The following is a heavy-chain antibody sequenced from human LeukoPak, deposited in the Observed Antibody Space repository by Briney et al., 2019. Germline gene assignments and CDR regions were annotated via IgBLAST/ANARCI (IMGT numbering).Heavy chain of an antibody. CDR1: GFTFSSYA. Sequence: GGSLRLSCAASGFTFSSYAMHWVRQAPGEGLEYVSAISSNGDSTYYANSVKGRFTISRDNSKNMLYLQMGSLRAEDMAVYYCARPGRDGYNYDAFDIWGQGTMVTVSS. CDR3: ARPGRDGYNYDAFDI. J-gene: IGHJ3*02. D-gene: IGHD5-24*01. CDR2: ISSNGDST. V-gene: IGHV3-64*01.